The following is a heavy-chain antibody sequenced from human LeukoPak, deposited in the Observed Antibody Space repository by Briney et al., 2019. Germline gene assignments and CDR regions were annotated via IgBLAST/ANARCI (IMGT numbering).Heavy chain of an antibody. CDR2: IYYSGST. D-gene: IGHD3-22*01. CDR1: GGSISSYY. CDR3: ARTGSRYYYDSSGYYSPPFDY. J-gene: IGHJ4*02. V-gene: IGHV4-59*12. Sequence: PSETLSLTCTVSGGSISSYYWSWIRQPPGKGLEWIGYIYYSGSTNYNPSLKSRVTISVDTSKNQFSLKLSSVTAADTAVYYCARTGSRYYYDSSGYYSPPFDYWGQGTLVTVSS.